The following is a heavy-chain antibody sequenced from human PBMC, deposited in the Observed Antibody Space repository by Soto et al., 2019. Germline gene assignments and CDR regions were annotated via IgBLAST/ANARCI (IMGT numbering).Heavy chain of an antibody. CDR1: GFTFSSYG. Sequence: QVQLVESGGGVVQPGRSLRLSCAASGFTFSSYGMHWVRQAPGKGLEWVAVIWYDGSNKYYADSVKGRFTISRDNSKNTLYLQMNSLRAEDTAVYYCASEYCSGGSCYYYGMDGWAKGPRSPSP. V-gene: IGHV3-33*01. CDR3: ASEYCSGGSCYYYGMDG. D-gene: IGHD2-15*01. CDR2: IWYDGSNK. J-gene: IGHJ6*02.